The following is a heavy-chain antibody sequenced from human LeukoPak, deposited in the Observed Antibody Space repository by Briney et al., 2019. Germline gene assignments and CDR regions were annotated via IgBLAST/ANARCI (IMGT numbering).Heavy chain of an antibody. CDR1: GFTFSSYG. CDR2: IWYDGSNK. Sequence: GGSLRLSCAASGFTFSSYGMHWVRQAPGKGLEGVEVIWYDGSNKYYADSVKGRFTISRDNSKNTLYLQMNSLRAEDTAVYYCAREIRSDYYGSGKVVDYWGQGTLVTVSS. D-gene: IGHD3-10*01. V-gene: IGHV3-33*01. J-gene: IGHJ4*02. CDR3: AREIRSDYYGSGKVVDY.